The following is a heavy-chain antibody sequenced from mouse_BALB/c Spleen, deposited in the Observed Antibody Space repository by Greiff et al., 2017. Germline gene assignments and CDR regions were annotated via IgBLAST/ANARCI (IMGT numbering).Heavy chain of an antibody. CDR2: INPYNDGT. J-gene: IGHJ2*01. V-gene: IGHV1-14*01. CDR1: GYTFTSYV. D-gene: IGHD1-1*01. CDR3: AREIYYGSSYVETYFDC. Sequence: EVQLQQSGPELVKPGASVKMSCKASGYTFTSYVMHWVKQKPGQGLEWIGYINPYNDGTKYNEKFKGKATLTSDKSSSTAYMELSSLTSEDSAVYYCAREIYYGSSYVETYFDCWGQGTTLTVSS.